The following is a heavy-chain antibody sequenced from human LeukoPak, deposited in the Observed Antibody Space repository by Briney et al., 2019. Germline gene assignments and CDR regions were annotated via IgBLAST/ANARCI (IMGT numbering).Heavy chain of an antibody. J-gene: IGHJ3*02. CDR2: ITDSGDST. D-gene: IGHD3-10*01. CDR3: ARTKTLTIRPFDI. V-gene: IGHV3-23*01. CDR1: GFTFSSYA. Sequence: GGSLRLSCAASGFTFSSYAMSWVRQAPGKGLEWVSGITDSGDSTYYADSVKGRFTISRDNAKNSLYLQMNSLRAEDTAVYFCARTKTLTIRPFDIWGQGTMVTVSS.